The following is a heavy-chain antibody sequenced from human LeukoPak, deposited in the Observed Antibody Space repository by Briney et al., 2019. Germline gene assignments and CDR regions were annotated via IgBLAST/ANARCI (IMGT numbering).Heavy chain of an antibody. Sequence: SETLSLTCTVSGGSISSYYWSWIRQPPGKGLEWIGYIYYSGSTNYNPSLKSRVTISVDTSENQFSLKLSSVTAADTAVYYCAGVYSSGWYDWFDPWGQGTLVTVSS. J-gene: IGHJ5*02. V-gene: IGHV4-59*01. D-gene: IGHD6-19*01. CDR3: AGVYSSGWYDWFDP. CDR1: GGSISSYY. CDR2: IYYSGST.